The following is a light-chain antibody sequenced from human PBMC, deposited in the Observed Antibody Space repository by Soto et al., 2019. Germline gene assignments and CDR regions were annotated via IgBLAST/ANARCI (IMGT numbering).Light chain of an antibody. CDR1: TGAVTSGHY. Sequence: QTVVTQEPSLTVSPGGTVTLTCGSSTGAVTSGHYTYWFQQKPGQAPRTLIYDTSNKHSWTPARFSGSLLGGKAALTRSGAHPEDEAEYYCLLSFIGAYGFGSGTKLTVL. J-gene: IGLJ1*01. V-gene: IGLV7-46*01. CDR2: DTS. CDR3: LLSFIGAYG.